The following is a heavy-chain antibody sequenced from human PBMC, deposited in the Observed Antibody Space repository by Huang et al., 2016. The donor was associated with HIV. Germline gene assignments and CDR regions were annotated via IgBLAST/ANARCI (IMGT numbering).Heavy chain of an antibody. V-gene: IGHV1-69*13. CDR3: ARSGPRWGLATIWTLVY. CDR2: LIPIFGTT. D-gene: IGHD5-12*01. Sequence: QVQLVQSGAEVKKPGSSVKLSCQSSGGGSSSYAISWVRQARGQGLEWMGGLIPIFGTTDYAPRFQGRVTITADESTNTAYIELSSLEYDDTALYYCARSGPRWGLATIWTLVYWGQGTLVTVSS. J-gene: IGHJ4*02. CDR1: GGGSSSYA.